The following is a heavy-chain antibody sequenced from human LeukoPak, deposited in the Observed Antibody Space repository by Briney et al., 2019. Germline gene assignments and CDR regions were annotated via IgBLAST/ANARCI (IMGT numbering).Heavy chain of an antibody. CDR3: ARWVGTQLDF. J-gene: IGHJ4*02. D-gene: IGHD1-14*01. V-gene: IGHV3-64*02. CDR1: GFTFSSSA. CDR2: IRSDGGRV. Sequence: GGPLRLSCAASGFTFSSSAMHWVRQAPGKRLETVSAIRSDGGRVYYGDSVKGRFTISRDNSKNTLYLQMGSLRAEDMAVYYCARWVGTQLDFWGQGTLVTVSS.